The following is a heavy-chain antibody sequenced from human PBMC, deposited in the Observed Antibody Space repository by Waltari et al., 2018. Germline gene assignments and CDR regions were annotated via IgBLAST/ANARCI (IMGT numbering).Heavy chain of an antibody. D-gene: IGHD5-18*01. CDR1: GFTVSSNY. CDR3: ARVVYTAIPPYFDY. CDR2: IYSGGST. Sequence: EVQLVESGGGLIQPGGSLRLSCAASGFTVSSNYMSWVRQAPGKGLGWVSVIYSGGSTDCADSVKGRVTISRDNAKNTLYLQMNSLRAEDTAVYYCARVVYTAIPPYFDYWGQGTLVTVSS. V-gene: IGHV3-53*01. J-gene: IGHJ4*02.